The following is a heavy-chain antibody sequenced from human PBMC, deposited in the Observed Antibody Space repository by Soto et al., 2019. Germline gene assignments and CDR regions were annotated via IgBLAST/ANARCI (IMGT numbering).Heavy chain of an antibody. CDR3: VKDWTGSTCPCMDV. Sequence: EVHLLESGGGLVQPGGSLRLSCAASGFTFSSHAMSWVRQAPGKGLEWVSGISHSDVDTYYVDSVKGRFTISRDNSKNTLYLQMHSLRAEDTAIYYCVKDWTGSTCPCMDVWGQGTTVTVS. D-gene: IGHD6-13*01. V-gene: IGHV3-23*01. CDR1: GFTFSSHA. CDR2: ISHSDVDT. J-gene: IGHJ6*02.